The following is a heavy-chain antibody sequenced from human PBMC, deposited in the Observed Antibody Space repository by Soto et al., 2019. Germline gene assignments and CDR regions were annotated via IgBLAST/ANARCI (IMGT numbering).Heavy chain of an antibody. V-gene: IGHV3-11*01. D-gene: IGHD4-17*01. CDR3: ARVDGDSSHFDY. Sequence: GGSLRLSCAASGFTLSDYYMSWIRQAPGKGLEWISYISASGSTIYYTDSLKGRFTISRDNAKNSLYLQMSSLRVEDTAVYYCARVDGDSSHFDYWGRGTMVTVSS. CDR1: GFTLSDYY. CDR2: ISASGSTI. J-gene: IGHJ4*02.